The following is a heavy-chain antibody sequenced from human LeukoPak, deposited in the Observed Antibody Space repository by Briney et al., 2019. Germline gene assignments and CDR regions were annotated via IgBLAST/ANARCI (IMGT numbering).Heavy chain of an antibody. J-gene: IGHJ6*03. D-gene: IGHD2-15*01. V-gene: IGHV3-33*08. CDR3: ARARGWQPNYYYYMDV. CDR2: IWYDGSNK. Sequence: SGGSLRLSCVASGFSFNIHGMSWVRQAPGKGLEWVSLIWYDGSNKYYADSVKGRFTISRDNSKNTLYLQMNSLRAEDTAVYYCARARGWQPNYYYYMDVWGTGTTVTVSS. CDR1: GFSFNIHG.